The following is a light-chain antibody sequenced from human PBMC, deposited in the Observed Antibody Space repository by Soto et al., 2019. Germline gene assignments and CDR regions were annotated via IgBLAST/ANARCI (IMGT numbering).Light chain of an antibody. V-gene: IGKV3-20*01. Sequence: VWTKKKGTLSLSPGEGGTLSCRASQTVISNSLAWYQQKPGQPPRLLIHGASTRAPGIPERFSGSRSGTDFTLTISRLEPEDFAVYYCQLYGGSPKTSGQGGNADIK. CDR2: GAS. CDR1: QTVISNS. J-gene: IGKJ1*01. CDR3: QLYGGSPKT.